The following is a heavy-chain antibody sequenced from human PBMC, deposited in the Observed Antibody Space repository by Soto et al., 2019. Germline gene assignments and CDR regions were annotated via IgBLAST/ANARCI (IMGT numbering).Heavy chain of an antibody. CDR1: GGPISSGTDY. J-gene: IGHJ4*02. V-gene: IGHV4-31*03. D-gene: IGHD3-10*01. CDR3: AMSLWFGESYFDY. CDR2: IYYSGST. Sequence: PSETLSLTCTVSGGPISSGTDYWSWIRQHPGKGLEWIGYIYYSGSTCYNPSLKSRVTISVDTSKNQFSLKLSSVTAADTAVYYCAMSLWFGESYFDYWGQGTLVTVSS.